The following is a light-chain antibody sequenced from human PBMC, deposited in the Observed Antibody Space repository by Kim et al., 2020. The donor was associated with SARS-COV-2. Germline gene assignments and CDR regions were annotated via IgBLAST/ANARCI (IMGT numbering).Light chain of an antibody. J-gene: IGLJ2*01. Sequence: VISSYSGSGSNIGSNPVNWYQHVPGTAPKLLIYRNSDRPSGVPDRFTASKSDTSAALAISGLQSEDETTYYCAAWDESLDGFLVFGGGTQLTVL. CDR3: AAWDESLDGFLV. CDR1: GSNIGSNP. V-gene: IGLV1-44*01. CDR2: RNS.